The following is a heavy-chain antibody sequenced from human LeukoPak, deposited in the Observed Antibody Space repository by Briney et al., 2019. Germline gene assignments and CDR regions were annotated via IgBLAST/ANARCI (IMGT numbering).Heavy chain of an antibody. CDR1: GFTLSSYE. CDR3: AGTLGFPNAFDI. J-gene: IGHJ3*02. CDR2: ISSSGSTI. Sequence: PGGSLRLSCAASGFTLSSYEMNWVRQAPGKGLERVSYISSSGSTIYYADSVKGRFTISRDNAKNSLYLQMNSLRAEDTAVYYCAGTLGFPNAFDIWGQGTMVTVSS. V-gene: IGHV3-48*03.